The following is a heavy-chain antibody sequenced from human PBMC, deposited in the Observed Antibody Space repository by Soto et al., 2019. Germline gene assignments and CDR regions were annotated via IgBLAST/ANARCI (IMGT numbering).Heavy chain of an antibody. V-gene: IGHV4-30-2*01. J-gene: IGHJ6*02. CDR1: GGSISSSTYS. D-gene: IGHD2-21*01. CDR3: ARGSGAWSRYYWDGMDV. Sequence: SETLSLTCAVSGGSISSSTYSWNSIRQPPGKGLEWIGFIYHNGSTHCNPSLKSRVTISVDTCVTHFSLKLSSVTAADTTVYYCARGSGAWSRYYWDGMDVRSQGTTGAV. CDR2: IYHNGST.